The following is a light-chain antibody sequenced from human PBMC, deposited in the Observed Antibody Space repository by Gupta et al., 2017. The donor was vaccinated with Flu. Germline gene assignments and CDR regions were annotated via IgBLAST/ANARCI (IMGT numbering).Light chain of an antibody. CDR1: SSNIGSNY. V-gene: IGLV1-47*01. Sequence: HSVLPQPPPASGTPGPPLPIPCCASSSNIGSNYVYWYQQLPGTAPKLRIYRNKQRPSGVPDRFSDSKPGTSASLAISGLRSEDEADYYCAAWDDSLSGWVFGGGTKLTVL. J-gene: IGLJ3*02. CDR2: RNK. CDR3: AAWDDSLSGWV.